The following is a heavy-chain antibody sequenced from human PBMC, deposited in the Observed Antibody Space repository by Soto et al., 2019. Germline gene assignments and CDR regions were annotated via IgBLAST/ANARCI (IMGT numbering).Heavy chain of an antibody. CDR1: GFTFSSYG. J-gene: IGHJ4*02. CDR2: ISYDGSNK. V-gene: IGHV3-30*18. D-gene: IGHD4-17*01. CDR3: AKVPVTTVTPYYFDY. Sequence: QVQLVESGGGVVQPGRSLRLSCAASGFTFSSYGMHWVRQAPGKGLEWVAVISYDGSNKYYADSVKGRFTISRDNSKNTLYLQMNSLRAEDTAVYYCAKVPVTTVTPYYFDYWGQGTLVTVSS.